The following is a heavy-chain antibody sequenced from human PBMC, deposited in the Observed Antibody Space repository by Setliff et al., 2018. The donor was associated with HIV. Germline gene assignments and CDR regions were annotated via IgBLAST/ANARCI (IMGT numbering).Heavy chain of an antibody. Sequence: GGSLRLSCAASGFTFSSYSMNWVRQAPGKGLEWVSSISSSSSYIYYADSVKGRFTISRDNAKNSLYLQMNSLRAEDTAVYYCAERGDYYDTRPTFDYWGQGTLVTVSS. J-gene: IGHJ4*02. CDR2: ISSSSSYI. V-gene: IGHV3-21*04. D-gene: IGHD3-22*01. CDR1: GFTFSSYS. CDR3: AERGDYYDTRPTFDY.